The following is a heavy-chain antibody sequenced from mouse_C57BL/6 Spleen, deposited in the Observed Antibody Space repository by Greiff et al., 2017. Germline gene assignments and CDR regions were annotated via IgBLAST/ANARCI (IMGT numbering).Heavy chain of an antibody. CDR1: GYTFTSYT. D-gene: IGHD3-2*02. J-gene: IGHJ3*01. CDR3: ARTAQATSPWFAY. CDR2: INPSSGYT. Sequence: VQLVESGAELARPGASVKMSCKASGYTFTSYTMHWVKQRPGQGLEWIGYINPSSGYTKYNQKFKDKATLTADKSSSTAYMQLSSLTSEDSAVYYCARTAQATSPWFAYWGQGTLVTVSA. V-gene: IGHV1-4*01.